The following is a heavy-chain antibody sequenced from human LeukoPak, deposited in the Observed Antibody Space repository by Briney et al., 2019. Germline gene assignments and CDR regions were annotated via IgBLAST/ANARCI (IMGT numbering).Heavy chain of an antibody. D-gene: IGHD5-24*01. CDR3: ARGRRDGYILSLDFDY. CDR2: IYYSGST. V-gene: IGHV4-59*01. J-gene: IGHJ4*02. Sequence: SETLSLTCTVSGGSISSYYWSWIRQPPGKGLEWIGYIYYSGSTNYNPSLKSRVTISVDTSKNQFSLKLSSVTAADTAVYYCARGRRDGYILSLDFDYWGQGTLVTVSS. CDR1: GGSISSYY.